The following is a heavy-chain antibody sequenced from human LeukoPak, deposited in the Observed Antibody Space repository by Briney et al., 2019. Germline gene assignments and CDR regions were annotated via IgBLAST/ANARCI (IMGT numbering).Heavy chain of an antibody. CDR3: VGGYDPHY. J-gene: IGHJ4*02. CDR1: GLTFSSHV. D-gene: IGHD2-8*02. V-gene: IGHV3-23*01. CDR2: ISGSGGYT. Sequence: PGGSLRLSCAASGLTFSSHVMSWVRQAPGKGLEWVSGISGSGGYTYYADSVKGRFTISRDNSKDTLYLQMNSLRAEDTAIYYCVGGYDPHYWGQGTLVTVSS.